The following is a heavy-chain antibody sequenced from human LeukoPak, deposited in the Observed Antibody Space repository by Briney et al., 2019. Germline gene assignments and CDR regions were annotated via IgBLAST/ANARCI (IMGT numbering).Heavy chain of an antibody. D-gene: IGHD4-17*01. Sequence: GASVKVSCKASGGTFSSYAISWVRQAPGQGLEWMGGIIPIFGTANYAQKFQGRVTITADESTSTAYMELSSLRSEDTAVYYCASHYGDYATYFDYWGQGTLVTVSS. CDR1: GGTFSSYA. CDR3: ASHYGDYATYFDY. CDR2: IIPIFGTA. J-gene: IGHJ4*02. V-gene: IGHV1-69*13.